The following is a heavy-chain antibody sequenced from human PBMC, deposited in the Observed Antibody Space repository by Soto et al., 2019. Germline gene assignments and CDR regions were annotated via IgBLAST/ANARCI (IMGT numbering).Heavy chain of an antibody. Sequence: QVPLVQSGVEVQKPGASVKVSCKASGFTFIKYGFTWVRQAPGQGLEWMGWISAYNGDTHYAQKLQGRVTLTTDTSTSTAYMELRSLRSDDTAVYYCATKGTGQPLDYWGQGALVTVSS. J-gene: IGHJ4*02. D-gene: IGHD1-1*01. V-gene: IGHV1-18*04. CDR2: ISAYNGDT. CDR1: GFTFIKYG. CDR3: ATKGTGQPLDY.